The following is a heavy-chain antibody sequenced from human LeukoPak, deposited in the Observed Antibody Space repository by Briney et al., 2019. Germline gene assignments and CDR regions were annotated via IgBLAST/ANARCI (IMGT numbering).Heavy chain of an antibody. CDR1: GFTFSRYW. Sequence: GGSLRLSCVASGFTFSRYWMHWVRQAPGKGLEWVSSITSSSSNIYYLDSVKGRFTISRDDAKNSVYLEMNSVRVEDTAVYYCAKVGGGYGTWYFDSWGQGTLVTVSS. CDR2: ITSSSSNI. CDR3: AKVGGGYGTWYFDS. V-gene: IGHV3-21*01. D-gene: IGHD5-12*01. J-gene: IGHJ4*02.